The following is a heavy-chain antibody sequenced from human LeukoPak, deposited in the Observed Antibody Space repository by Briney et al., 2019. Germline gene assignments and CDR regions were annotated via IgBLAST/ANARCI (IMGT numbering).Heavy chain of an antibody. CDR2: INHSGST. CDR3: ELARYSYGTYFDY. V-gene: IGHV4-34*01. Sequence: SEALSLTYAVYGGSFSGYYWSWIRQPPGKGLEWIGEINHSGSTNYNPSLKSRVTISVDTSQNQFSLKLTAVTAADTAVYYCELARYSYGTYFDYWGQGSLVTVSS. J-gene: IGHJ4*02. CDR1: GGSFSGYY. D-gene: IGHD5-18*01.